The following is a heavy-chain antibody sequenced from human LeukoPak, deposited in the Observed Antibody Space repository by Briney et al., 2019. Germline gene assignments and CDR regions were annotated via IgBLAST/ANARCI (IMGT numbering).Heavy chain of an antibody. CDR1: GSSLWTSG. CDR2: TTHDGMCT. V-gene: IGHV3-30*18. J-gene: IGHJ5*02. CDR3: TKGGGISANPLDP. Sequence: ERSLRLSCAASGSSLWTSGIHWVDQAPGKGLEWLSLTTHDGMCTNYADSVKGRFTISTDTSKNTVYLQMNSLRPEDTAVYYCTKGGGISANPLDPWGQGTLVIVSS. D-gene: IGHD4-23*01.